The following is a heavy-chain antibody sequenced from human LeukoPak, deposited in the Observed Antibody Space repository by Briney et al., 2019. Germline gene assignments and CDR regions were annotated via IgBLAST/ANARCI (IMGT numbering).Heavy chain of an antibody. Sequence: QTGGSLRLSCAASGFTFSSYAMSWVRQAPGKGLEWVSAISGSGGSTYYADSVKGRFTISRDNSKNTLYLRMNSLRAEDTAVYYRAKDHENCGGDCYSVTPFDYWGQGTLVTVSS. CDR3: AKDHENCGGDCYSVTPFDY. D-gene: IGHD2-21*02. CDR2: ISGSGGST. V-gene: IGHV3-23*01. CDR1: GFTFSSYA. J-gene: IGHJ4*02.